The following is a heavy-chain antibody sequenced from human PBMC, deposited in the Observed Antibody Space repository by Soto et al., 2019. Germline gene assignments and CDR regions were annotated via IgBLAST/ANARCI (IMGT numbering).Heavy chain of an antibody. D-gene: IGHD2-15*01. Sequence: PGGSLRLSCEASGITFSRYWMHWVRQAPGKGLVWVSRINSDGSSTSYADSVKGRFTISRDNAKNTLYLQMNSLRAEDTAVYYCAKNPRLGYCSGGSCYSVDYYYYMDVWGKGTTVTVSS. CDR1: GITFSRYW. J-gene: IGHJ6*03. V-gene: IGHV3-74*01. CDR2: INSDGSST. CDR3: AKNPRLGYCSGGSCYSVDYYYYMDV.